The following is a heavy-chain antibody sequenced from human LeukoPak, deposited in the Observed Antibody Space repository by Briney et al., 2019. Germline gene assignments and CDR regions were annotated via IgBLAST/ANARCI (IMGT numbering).Heavy chain of an antibody. CDR3: ARVYATSSSWYGDFDY. J-gene: IGHJ4*02. V-gene: IGHV3-48*01. CDR1: GFTFSSYS. D-gene: IGHD6-13*01. Sequence: GGSLRLSCAASGFTFSSYSMNWVRQAPGKGLEWVSYISSSSSTIYFADSVKGRFTISRDNAENSLYLQMNSLRAEDTAVYYCARVYATSSSWYGDFDYWGQGTLVTVSS. CDR2: ISSSSSTI.